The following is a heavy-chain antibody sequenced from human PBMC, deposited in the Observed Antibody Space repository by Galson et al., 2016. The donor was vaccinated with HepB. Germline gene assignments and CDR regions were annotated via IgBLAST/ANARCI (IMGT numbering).Heavy chain of an antibody. V-gene: IGHV6-1*01. CDR2: TYYRSTRYN. D-gene: IGHD3-10*01. CDR3: ARDRGTWDGSGELIDI. Sequence: CAISGDSVSSNGAAWNWIRQSPSRGVEWLGRTYYRSTRYNKYAVSVHGRITINPDTSKNQFSLQLNSVTPEDTAVYYCARDRGTWDGSGELIDIWGQGTMVTVSS. CDR1: GDSVSSNGAA. J-gene: IGHJ3*02.